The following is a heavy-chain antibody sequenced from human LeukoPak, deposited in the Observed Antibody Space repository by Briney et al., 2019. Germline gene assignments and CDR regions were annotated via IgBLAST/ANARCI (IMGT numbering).Heavy chain of an antibody. Sequence: PGGSLRLSCAASGFTFSSYAMSWVRQAPGKGLEWVSAISGSGGSIYYADSVKGRFTISRDNSKNTLYLQMNSLRAEDTAVYYCAKSFLAMTTVTSLDYWGQGTLVTVSS. D-gene: IGHD4-17*01. CDR1: GFTFSSYA. CDR2: ISGSGGSI. V-gene: IGHV3-23*01. J-gene: IGHJ4*02. CDR3: AKSFLAMTTVTSLDY.